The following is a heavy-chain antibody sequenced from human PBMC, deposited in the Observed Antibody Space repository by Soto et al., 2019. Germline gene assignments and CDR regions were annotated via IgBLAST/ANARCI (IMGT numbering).Heavy chain of an antibody. V-gene: IGHV3-9*01. CDR3: AKDIRGGRGRYYFDY. Sequence: GGSLRLSCAASGFTFDDYAMHWVRQAPGKGLEWVSGISWNSGSIGYADSVKGRFTISRDNAKNSLYLQMNSLRAEDTALYYCAKDIRGGRGRYYFDYWGQGTLVTVSS. CDR2: ISWNSGSI. CDR1: GFTFDDYA. D-gene: IGHD3-16*01. J-gene: IGHJ4*02.